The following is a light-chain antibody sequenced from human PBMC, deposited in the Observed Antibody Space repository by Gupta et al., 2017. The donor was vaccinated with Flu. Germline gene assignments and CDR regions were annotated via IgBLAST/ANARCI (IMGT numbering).Light chain of an antibody. CDR3: QQRSNWPPV. V-gene: IGKV3-11*01. J-gene: IGKJ4*01. CDR2: DAS. CDR1: QSVRSY. Sequence: EIVLTQSPATLSLSPGERATLSCRASQSVRSYLAWYQQKLGQAPRLLIYDASNRATGIPARFSGSGSGTDFTLTISSREPEDFAVYYCQQRSNWPPVFGGRTKVEI.